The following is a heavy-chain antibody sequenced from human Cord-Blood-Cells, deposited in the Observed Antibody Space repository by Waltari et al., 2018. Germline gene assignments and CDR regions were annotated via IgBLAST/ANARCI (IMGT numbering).Heavy chain of an antibody. CDR2: IIPIFGTA. CDR1: GGPSSRYA. Sequence: QVQLVQSGAEVKKPGSSVKVSCKASGGPSSRYAISWVRQAPGQGLEWMGGIIPIFGTANYAQKFQGRVTITADESTSTAYMELSSLRSEDTAVYYCARYNYGDYWFDPWGQGTLVTVSS. J-gene: IGHJ5*02. CDR3: ARYNYGDYWFDP. D-gene: IGHD4-17*01. V-gene: IGHV1-69*01.